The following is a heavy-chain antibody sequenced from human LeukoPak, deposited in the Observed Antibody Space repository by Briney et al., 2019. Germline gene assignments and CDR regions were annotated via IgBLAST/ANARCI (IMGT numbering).Heavy chain of an antibody. J-gene: IGHJ4*02. V-gene: IGHV3-21*01. CDR1: GFTFDDYG. D-gene: IGHD2-15*01. Sequence: GGSLRLSCAASGFTFDDYGMSWVRQAPGKGLEWVSSISSSSSYIYYADSVKGRFTISRDNAKNSLYLQMNSLRAEDTAVYYCARAGLALASFPAFDYWGQGTLVTVSS. CDR2: ISSSSSYI. CDR3: ARAGLALASFPAFDY.